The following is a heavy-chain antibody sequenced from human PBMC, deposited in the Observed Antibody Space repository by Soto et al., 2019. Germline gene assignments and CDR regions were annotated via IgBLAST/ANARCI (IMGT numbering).Heavy chain of an antibody. CDR2: ISAYNGNT. Sequence: AGVTVSGMPSGYTFTNYGIIWVRQAPGQVLEWMGWISAYNGNTNYAQKLQGRVTMTTDTSTSTAYMELRSLRSDDTAVYYCARDRVTIFGVVIIPGNPDYWGQGTLVTVSS. V-gene: IGHV1-18*01. D-gene: IGHD3-3*01. CDR3: ARDRVTIFGVVIIPGNPDY. J-gene: IGHJ4*02. CDR1: GYTFTNYG.